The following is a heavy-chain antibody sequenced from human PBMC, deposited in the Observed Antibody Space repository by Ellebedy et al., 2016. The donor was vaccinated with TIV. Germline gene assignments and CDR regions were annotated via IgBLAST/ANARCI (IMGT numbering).Heavy chain of an antibody. Sequence: GGSLRLSCAASGFTVSNNYVSWARQAPGKGLEWVSVMYSDGATSYADSVKGRFTISRDNSKNTVYLQMNNLRDEDTSVYYCARSPYDSWFRWGQGTLVTASS. V-gene: IGHV3-53*01. CDR1: GFTVSNNY. CDR2: MYSDGAT. D-gene: IGHD3-10*01. J-gene: IGHJ4*02. CDR3: ARSPYDSWFR.